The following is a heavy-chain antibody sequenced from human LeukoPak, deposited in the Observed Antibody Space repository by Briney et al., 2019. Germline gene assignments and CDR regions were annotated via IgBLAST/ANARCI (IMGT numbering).Heavy chain of an antibody. Sequence: GGSLRLSCAASGFTFSDAWMSWVRQAPGKGLEWVGRIKSKTDGGTTDYAAPVKGRFTISRDDSKNTLYLQMNSLTTEDTAVYYCTTESPYSSGWMGDYWGQGTLVTVSS. D-gene: IGHD6-19*01. CDR3: TTESPYSSGWMGDY. CDR2: IKSKTDGGTT. CDR1: GFTFSDAW. V-gene: IGHV3-15*01. J-gene: IGHJ4*02.